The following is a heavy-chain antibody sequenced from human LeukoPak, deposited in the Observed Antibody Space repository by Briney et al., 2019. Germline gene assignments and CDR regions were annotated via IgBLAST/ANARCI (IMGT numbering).Heavy chain of an antibody. V-gene: IGHV3-48*01. CDR2: ISSGSNTI. J-gene: IGHJ4*02. CDR3: ARGLEYCSSTSCHTFDY. CDR1: GFTFSTYS. D-gene: IGHD2-2*01. Sequence: PGESLRLSCAASGFTFSTYSMNWVRQAPGKGLEWALYISSGSNTIYYADSVKGRFTISRDNSKNSLYLQMNSLRAEDTAVYYCARGLEYCSSTSCHTFDYWGQGTLVTVSS.